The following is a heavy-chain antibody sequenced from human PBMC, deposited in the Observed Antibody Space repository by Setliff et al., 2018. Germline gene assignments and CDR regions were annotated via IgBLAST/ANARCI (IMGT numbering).Heavy chain of an antibody. CDR2: INPSGGLT. CDR3: ARDRFYNSWSGTSITAPHDAFDI. Sequence: ASVKVSCKASGYTLTNYYMHWVRQAHGQGLEWMGIINPSGGLTGYAQKFQGRVTMTRDTSTSTVYMEVISLRSEDTAVYFCARDRFYNSWSGTSITAPHDAFDIWGQGTMVTVSS. J-gene: IGHJ3*02. CDR1: GYTLTNYY. D-gene: IGHD3-3*01. V-gene: IGHV1-46*03.